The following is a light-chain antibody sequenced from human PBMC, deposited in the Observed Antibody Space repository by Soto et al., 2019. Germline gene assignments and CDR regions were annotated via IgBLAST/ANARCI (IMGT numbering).Light chain of an antibody. CDR2: AAS. CDR1: QAISSY. Sequence: THVAPSRCFMSASVGHSVTITCRASQAISSYVAWYQQKPRKAPKLLIYAASTLQSGVPSRCSGSGSGTEFTLTISSLHPEHVAPYYCQQPNSYQTCGQATK. V-gene: IGKV1-9*01. CDR3: QQPNSYQT. J-gene: IGKJ1*01.